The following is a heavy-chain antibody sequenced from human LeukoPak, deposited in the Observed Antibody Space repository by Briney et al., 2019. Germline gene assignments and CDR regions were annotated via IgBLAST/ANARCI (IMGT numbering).Heavy chain of an antibody. J-gene: IGHJ4*02. Sequence: PGGSLRLSCAASGFTSSSYSMNWVRQAPGKGLEWVAFISDNGRRTYYLESVEGLFTISRDDSKNTLYLQMNSLRVEDTAVYYCARDRIGKYSIDYWGQGTLVTVSS. CDR1: GFTSSSYS. CDR2: ISDNGRRT. CDR3: ARDRIGKYSIDY. V-gene: IGHV3-33*08. D-gene: IGHD2-15*01.